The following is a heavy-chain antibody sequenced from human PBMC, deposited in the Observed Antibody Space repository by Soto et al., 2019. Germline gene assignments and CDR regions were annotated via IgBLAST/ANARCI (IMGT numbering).Heavy chain of an antibody. CDR1: GGSISSGGYS. D-gene: IGHD1-26*01. J-gene: IGHJ5*02. CDR2: IYHSGST. Sequence: QLQLQESGSGLVKPSQTLSLTCAVSGGSISSGGYSWIWIRQPPGKGLEWIGYIYHSGSTYYSPSLKSRATISVDRSKNQFSLKLSSVTAADTAVYYCASSPSGSGFDPWGQGTLVTVSS. CDR3: ASSPSGSGFDP. V-gene: IGHV4-30-2*01.